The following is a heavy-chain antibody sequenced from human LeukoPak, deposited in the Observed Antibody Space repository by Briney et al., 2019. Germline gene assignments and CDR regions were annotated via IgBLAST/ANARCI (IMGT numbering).Heavy chain of an antibody. Sequence: PGGSLRLSCAASEFTFDDFSMNWVRQAPGTGLEWVSLITWDGGATYYADSVKGRFTISRGNSKNSLYLQMNSLRTEDTAVYYCAKSDNPWEPVNPFDYWGRGTLVTVSS. CDR2: ITWDGGAT. D-gene: IGHD1-26*01. J-gene: IGHJ4*02. V-gene: IGHV3-43*01. CDR3: AKSDNPWEPVNPFDY. CDR1: EFTFDDFS.